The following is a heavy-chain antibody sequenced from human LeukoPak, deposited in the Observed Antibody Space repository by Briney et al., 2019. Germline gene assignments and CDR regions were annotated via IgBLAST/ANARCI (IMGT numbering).Heavy chain of an antibody. CDR1: GGSFSGYY. J-gene: IGHJ4*02. D-gene: IGHD3-3*01. Sequence: SETLSLTCAVYGGSFSGYYWSWIRQPPGKGLEWIGEINHSGSTNYNPSLKSRVTILVDTSKNQFSLKLSSVTAADTAVYYCARGQFWRYFDYWGQGTLVTVSS. CDR2: INHSGST. V-gene: IGHV4-34*01. CDR3: ARGQFWRYFDY.